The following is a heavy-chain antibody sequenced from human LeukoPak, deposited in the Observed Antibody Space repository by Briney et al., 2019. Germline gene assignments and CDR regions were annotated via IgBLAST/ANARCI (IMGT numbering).Heavy chain of an antibody. Sequence: PSETLSLTCTVSGGSISSYYWSWIRQPPGKGLEWIGYIYYSGSTNYNPSLKSRVTISVDTPKNQFSLKLSSVTAADTAVYYCARDPGRGYGIGAFDIWGQGTMVTVSS. CDR2: IYYSGST. V-gene: IGHV4-59*01. CDR3: ARDPGRGYGIGAFDI. D-gene: IGHD5-18*01. CDR1: GGSISSYY. J-gene: IGHJ3*02.